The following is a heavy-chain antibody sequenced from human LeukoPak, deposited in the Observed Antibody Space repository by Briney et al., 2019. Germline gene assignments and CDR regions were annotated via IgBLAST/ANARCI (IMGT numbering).Heavy chain of an antibody. Sequence: GRSLRLSCAASGFTFSSYGMHWVRQAPGKGVEGVALIGDDGTNEYYADSVKGRFTISRDNSKNTLYLQMKSLRAEDTAVYYCARDFYCSRTSCYAPSFDYWGQGTLVTVSS. CDR1: GFTFSSYG. CDR2: IGDDGTNE. V-gene: IGHV3-33*01. J-gene: IGHJ4*02. CDR3: ARDFYCSRTSCYAPSFDY. D-gene: IGHD2-2*01.